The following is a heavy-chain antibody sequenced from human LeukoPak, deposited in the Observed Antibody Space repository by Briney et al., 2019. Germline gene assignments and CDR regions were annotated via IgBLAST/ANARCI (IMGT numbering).Heavy chain of an antibody. Sequence: PGGSLRLSCAASGFTFSSYAMSWVRQAPGKGLEWVSAISGSGGSTYYADSVKGRFTISRDNSKNTLYLQMNSLRAEDTAVYYCAKDPYHYDSSGYYYVDWGQGTLATASS. CDR2: ISGSGGST. V-gene: IGHV3-23*01. D-gene: IGHD3-22*01. J-gene: IGHJ4*02. CDR1: GFTFSSYA. CDR3: AKDPYHYDSSGYYYVD.